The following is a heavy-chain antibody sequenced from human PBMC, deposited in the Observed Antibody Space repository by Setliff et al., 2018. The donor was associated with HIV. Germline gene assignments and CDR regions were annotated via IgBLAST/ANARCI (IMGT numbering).Heavy chain of an antibody. Sequence: SETLSLTCAVYGESVSGYYWSWIRQPPGKGLEWIGEINHSGSTNYNPSLKSRVTTSVDTSKNQFSLKLSSVTAADTAVYYCATHGAQWGQGTLVTVSS. CDR1: GESVSGYY. D-gene: IGHD1-26*01. J-gene: IGHJ4*02. CDR2: INHSGST. V-gene: IGHV4-34*01. CDR3: ATHGAQ.